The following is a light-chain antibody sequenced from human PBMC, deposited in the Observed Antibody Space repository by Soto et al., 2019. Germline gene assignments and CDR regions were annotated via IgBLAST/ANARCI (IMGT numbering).Light chain of an antibody. CDR3: AESDDSLNGLYV. V-gene: IGLV1-44*01. Sequence: QSVLTQPPSASGTPGQRVTISCSGSSSNIGSNTVNWHQQLPGAAPKLLIYSNNQRPSGVPDRFSGSKSGTSASLAISGLQSEDDADYYCAESDDSLNGLYVLGTGPNVTVL. J-gene: IGLJ1*01. CDR2: SNN. CDR1: SSNIGSNT.